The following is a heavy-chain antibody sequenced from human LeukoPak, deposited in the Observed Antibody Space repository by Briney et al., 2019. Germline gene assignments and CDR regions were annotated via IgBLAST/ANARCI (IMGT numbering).Heavy chain of an antibody. J-gene: IGHJ4*02. CDR1: GGSFSGYY. CDR2: INHNGST. CDR3: ARRDYRKRMDY. Sequence: SETLSLTCAGYGGSFSGYYWSWIRQPPGKGLEWIGEINHNGSTNYNSSLKSRVTISVDTSKNQFSLKLSSVTAADTAVYYCARRDYRKRMDYWGQGTLVTVSS. D-gene: IGHD1-14*01. V-gene: IGHV4-34*01.